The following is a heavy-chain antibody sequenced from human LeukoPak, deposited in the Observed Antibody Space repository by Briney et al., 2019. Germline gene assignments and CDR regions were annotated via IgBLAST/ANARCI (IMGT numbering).Heavy chain of an antibody. CDR2: ISGSGDIT. D-gene: IGHD2-2*01. J-gene: IGHJ5*02. Sequence: PGGSLRLSCAASGFAFSTTSMSWVRQAPGKGLEWVSVISGSGDITYFADSVKGRFTISRDNSRNTLYLQMDSLRAEDTAMYYCAKANTRPYNWFDPWGQGTLVTVSS. V-gene: IGHV3-23*01. CDR3: AKANTRPYNWFDP. CDR1: GFAFSTTS.